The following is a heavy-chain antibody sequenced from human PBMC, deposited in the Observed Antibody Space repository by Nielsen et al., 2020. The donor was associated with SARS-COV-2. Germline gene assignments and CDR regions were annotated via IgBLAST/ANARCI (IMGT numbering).Heavy chain of an antibody. CDR2: ISYDGSNK. D-gene: IGHD3-22*01. V-gene: IGHV3-30*04. CDR3: ASPDDLDSSATKQTPFDY. CDR1: GFTFSSYA. J-gene: IGHJ4*02. Sequence: GESLKISCAASGFTFSSYAMHWVRQAPGKGLEWVAVISYDGSNKYYADSVKGRFTISRDNSKNTLYLQMNSLRAEDTAVYYCASPDDLDSSATKQTPFDYWGQGTLVTVSS.